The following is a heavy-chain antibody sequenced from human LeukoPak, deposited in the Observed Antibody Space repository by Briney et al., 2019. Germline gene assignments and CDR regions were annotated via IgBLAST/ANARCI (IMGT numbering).Heavy chain of an antibody. CDR1: GFTFSSYT. J-gene: IGHJ4*02. Sequence: PGGSLRLSCAASGFTFSSYTMNWVRQAPGKGLEWVSIISSGSSYIHYADSVKGRFTISRDNAKNSLYLQMNSLRAEDTAVYYCARDRGNGFNSYFFDYWGQGTLVTVSS. CDR2: ISSGSSYI. CDR3: ARDRGNGFNSYFFDY. D-gene: IGHD5-24*01. V-gene: IGHV3-21*01.